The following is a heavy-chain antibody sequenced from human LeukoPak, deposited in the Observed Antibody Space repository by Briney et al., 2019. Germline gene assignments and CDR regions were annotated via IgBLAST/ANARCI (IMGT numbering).Heavy chain of an antibody. Sequence: SETLSLTCTVSGGSTSSYYWSWIRQPPGKGLEWIGEINHSGSTNYNPSLKSRVTISVDTSKNQFSLKLSSVTAADTAVYYCARWEGGSYYDFDYWGQGTLVTVSS. J-gene: IGHJ4*02. D-gene: IGHD1-26*01. CDR3: ARWEGGSYYDFDY. CDR2: INHSGST. V-gene: IGHV4-34*01. CDR1: GGSTSSYY.